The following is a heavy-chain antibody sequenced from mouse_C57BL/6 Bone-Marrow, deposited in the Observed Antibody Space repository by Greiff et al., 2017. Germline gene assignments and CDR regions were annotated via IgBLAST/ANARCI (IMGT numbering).Heavy chain of an antibody. CDR2: IDPEIGDT. CDR3: ASFDGNYFDF. D-gene: IGHD2-3*01. J-gene: IGHJ2*01. V-gene: IGHV14-4*01. Sequence: VQLQQSGAELVRPGASVTVSCTASGFTINDDYIHWVKQRPEQGLEWIGWIDPEIGDTEYASKFQGKATITSDTSSNTAYLQHSSLTSEDTAVYYCASFDGNYFDFWGQGTPLTVAS. CDR1: GFTINDDY.